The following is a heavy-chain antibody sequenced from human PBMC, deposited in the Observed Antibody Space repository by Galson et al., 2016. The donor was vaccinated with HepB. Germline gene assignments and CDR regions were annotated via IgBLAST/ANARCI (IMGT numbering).Heavy chain of an antibody. D-gene: IGHD3-16*02. CDR1: GFTFTSYA. CDR3: AQSSYDYVWGSYRFDS. J-gene: IGHJ4*02. Sequence: SLRLSCAASGFTFTSYAMSWVRQAPGKGLEWVSSISGSGGRTYYAESVKGRFTISTDNSKNTNTVYLQMNSLRAEDTAIYYCAQSSYDYVWGSYRFDSWGQGTLVTVSS. CDR2: ISGSGGRT. V-gene: IGHV3-23*01.